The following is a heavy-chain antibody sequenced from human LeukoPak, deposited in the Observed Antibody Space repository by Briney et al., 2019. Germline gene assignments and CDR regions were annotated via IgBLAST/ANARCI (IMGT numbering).Heavy chain of an antibody. D-gene: IGHD3-22*01. Sequence: PSETLSLTCTVSGGSISSGDYYWSWIRQPPGKGLEWIGYIYYSGSTYYNPSLKSRVTISVDTSKNQFSLKLSSVTAADTAVYYCARDSSGYYYVADYWGQGTLVTVSS. CDR2: IYYSGST. CDR3: ARDSSGYYYVADY. J-gene: IGHJ4*02. V-gene: IGHV4-30-4*01. CDR1: GGSISSGDYY.